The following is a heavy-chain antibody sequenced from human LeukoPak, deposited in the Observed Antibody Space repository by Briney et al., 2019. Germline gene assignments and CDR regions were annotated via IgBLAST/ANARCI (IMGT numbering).Heavy chain of an antibody. J-gene: IGHJ4*02. D-gene: IGHD2-2*01. CDR1: GGTFSSYA. CDR2: IIPIFGTA. CDR3: ARDDCSSTSCSTYYFDY. V-gene: IGHV1-69*13. Sequence: SVKVSCKASGGTFSSYAISWVRQAPGQGLEWMGGIIPIFGTANYAQKFQGRVTITADESTSTAYMELSSLRSEDTAVYYCARDDCSSTSCSTYYFDYWGQGTLVTVSS.